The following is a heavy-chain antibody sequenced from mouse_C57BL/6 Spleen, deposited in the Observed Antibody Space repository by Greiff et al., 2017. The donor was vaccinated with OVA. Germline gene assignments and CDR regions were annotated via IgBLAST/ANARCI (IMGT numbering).Heavy chain of an antibody. CDR1: GYTFTDYY. Sequence: VQLQQSGPVLVKPGASVKMSCKASGYTFTDYYMNWVKQSHGKSLEWIGVINPYNGGTSYNQKFKGKATLTVDKSSSTAYMELNSLTSEDSAVYYCAREGYYYGSSQGYFDVWGTGTTVTVSS. CDR3: AREGYYYGSSQGYFDV. V-gene: IGHV1-19*01. J-gene: IGHJ1*03. CDR2: INPYNGGT. D-gene: IGHD1-1*01.